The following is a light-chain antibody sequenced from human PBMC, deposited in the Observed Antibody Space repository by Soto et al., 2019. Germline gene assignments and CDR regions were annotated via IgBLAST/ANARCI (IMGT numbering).Light chain of an antibody. CDR1: QSVSSDY. V-gene: IGKV3-20*01. CDR3: QQYKSLYT. J-gene: IGKJ2*01. Sequence: EIVLTQSPNTLSLSPGERATLSCRASQSVSSDYLVWYQQKPGQAPRLLIYGASSRATGIPDRFSGSGSGTDFTLTISRLEPEDFATYYCQQYKSLYTFGQGTKLEI. CDR2: GAS.